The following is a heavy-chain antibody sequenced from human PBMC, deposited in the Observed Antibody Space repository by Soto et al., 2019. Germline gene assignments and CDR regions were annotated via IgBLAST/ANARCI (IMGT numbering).Heavy chain of an antibody. CDR3: ATDLYYQGWFDP. Sequence: ASVKVSCKVSGYTLTELSMHWVRQAPGKGLEWMGGFDPEDGETIYAQKFQGRVTMTEDTSTDTAYMELSSLRSEDTAVYYCATDLYYQGWFDPWGQGXLVTVYS. CDR2: FDPEDGET. CDR1: GYTLTELS. D-gene: IGHD2-2*01. V-gene: IGHV1-24*01. J-gene: IGHJ5*02.